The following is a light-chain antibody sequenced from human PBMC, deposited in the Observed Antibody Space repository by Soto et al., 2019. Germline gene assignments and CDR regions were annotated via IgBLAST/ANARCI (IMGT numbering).Light chain of an antibody. Sequence: DIQMTQSPSSLSASVGDRVTITCRASQSISSYLNWYQQKPGKAPKLLIYAASSLQSGVPSRFSGSGSGTDFTLTISSLQPEDFATYYCKQSYSTPITFGQGTRLDI. CDR2: AAS. CDR3: KQSYSTPIT. CDR1: QSISSY. J-gene: IGKJ5*01. V-gene: IGKV1-39*01.